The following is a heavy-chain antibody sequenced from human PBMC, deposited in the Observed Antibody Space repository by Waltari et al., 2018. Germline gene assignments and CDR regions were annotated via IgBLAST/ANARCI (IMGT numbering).Heavy chain of an antibody. CDR2: ISPSGSST. V-gene: IGHV1-46*01. CDR1: GYTFTSYD. Sequence: QVQLVQSGAEVKKPGASVKFSCTASGYTFTSYDINWMRQATGQGLEWMGIISPSGSSTSDAQKYQGRVTMTRDTSTSTVYMELSSLRSEDTAVYYCARVGYSSSSGDYGMDVWGQGTTVTVSS. CDR3: ARVGYSSSSGDYGMDV. J-gene: IGHJ6*02. D-gene: IGHD6-6*01.